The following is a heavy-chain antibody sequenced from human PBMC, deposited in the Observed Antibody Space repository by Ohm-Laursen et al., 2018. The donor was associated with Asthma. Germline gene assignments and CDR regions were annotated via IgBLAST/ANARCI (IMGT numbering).Heavy chain of an antibody. J-gene: IGHJ6*02. CDR3: AKVGPHTGKYYYYGMDV. Sequence: SLRLSCAASGFTFSSYGMHWVRQAPGKGLEWVAVISYDGSNKYYADSVKGRFTISRDNSKNTLYLQMNSLRAEDTAVYYCAKVGPHTGKYYYYGMDVWGQGTTVTVSS. V-gene: IGHV3-30*18. CDR1: GFTFSSYG. CDR2: ISYDGSNK.